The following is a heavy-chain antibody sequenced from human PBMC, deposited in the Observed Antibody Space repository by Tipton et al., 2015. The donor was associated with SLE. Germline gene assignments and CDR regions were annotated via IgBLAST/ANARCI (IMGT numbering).Heavy chain of an antibody. CDR2: MNLDGSEK. CDR3: ARDRRGPPYYYGTDV. Sequence: GSLRLSCAASGFTFSSYAMHWVRQAPGKGLEWVANMNLDGSEKYYVDSVKGRFTISRDNAKTSLYLQMNSLRADDAAVYYCARDRRGPPYYYGTDVWGQGTPVTVSS. V-gene: IGHV3-7*01. CDR1: GFTFSSYA. J-gene: IGHJ6*02.